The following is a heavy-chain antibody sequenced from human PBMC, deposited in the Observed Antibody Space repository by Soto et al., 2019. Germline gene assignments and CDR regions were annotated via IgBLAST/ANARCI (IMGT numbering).Heavy chain of an antibody. J-gene: IGHJ3*02. Sequence: QITVKESGPTLVTPTQTLTLTCTFSGFSFSTSGAGVGWLRQPPGKALEWLALIFWNDDKRYTPSLNSRLTITKDTSKNPVVLTMSNLDPVDTATYFCAHRRGASTTGGAFDIWGLGTKVTVSS. CDR1: GFSFSTSGAG. CDR2: IFWNDDK. V-gene: IGHV2-5*01. CDR3: AHRRGASTTGGAFDI. D-gene: IGHD1-1*01.